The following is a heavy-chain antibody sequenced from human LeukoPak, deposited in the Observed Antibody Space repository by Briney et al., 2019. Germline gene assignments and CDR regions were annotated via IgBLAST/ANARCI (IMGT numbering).Heavy chain of an antibody. CDR3: AKDDRREGDYGAVYY. CDR2: ISGSGGST. CDR1: GFTFSNYA. D-gene: IGHD4-17*01. Sequence: PGGSLRLSCAASGFTFSNYAMTWVRPAPGKGLECLSAISGSGGSTYYADSVKGRFTISRDNSKNTLYLQMDSLRAEDTAIYYCAKDDRREGDYGAVYYWGQGTLVTVSS. V-gene: IGHV3-23*01. J-gene: IGHJ4*02.